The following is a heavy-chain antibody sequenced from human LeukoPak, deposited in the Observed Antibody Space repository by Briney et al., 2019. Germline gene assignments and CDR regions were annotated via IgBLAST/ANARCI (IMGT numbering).Heavy chain of an antibody. J-gene: IGHJ6*03. D-gene: IGHD4-17*01. CDR3: ARVHDYGKAAPTTDYHYYMDV. Sequence: PSQTLSLTCTVSGDSISSGGYYWSWVRQHPGKGLEWIGYIYYIGSTYYNPSLKSRVTISVDTSNNQFSLKLSAVTAADTAVYYCARVHDYGKAAPTTDYHYYMDVWGKGTTVTVSS. CDR2: IYYIGST. CDR1: GDSISSGGYY. V-gene: IGHV4-31*03.